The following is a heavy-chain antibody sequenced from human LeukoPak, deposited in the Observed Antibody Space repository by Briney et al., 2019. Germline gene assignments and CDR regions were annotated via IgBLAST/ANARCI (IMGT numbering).Heavy chain of an antibody. J-gene: IGHJ5*02. D-gene: IGHD3-3*01. V-gene: IGHV4-39*02. CDR3: AKEAYYDFWSGYPYNWFDP. CDR2: VYYSGST. Sequence: SETLSLTCTVSGGSISSSSYYWGWIRQPPGKGLEWIGSVYYSGSTYYNPSLKSRVTTSVDTSKNQFSLKLSSVTAADTAVYYCAKEAYYDFWSGYPYNWFDPWGQGTLVTVSS. CDR1: GGSISSSSYY.